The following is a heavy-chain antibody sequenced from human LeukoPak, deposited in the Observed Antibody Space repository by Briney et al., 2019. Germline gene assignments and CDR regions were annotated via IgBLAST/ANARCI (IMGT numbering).Heavy chain of an antibody. CDR1: GYSFTSYW. CDR2: IYPGDSVT. J-gene: IGHJ5*02. V-gene: IGHV5-51*01. CDR3: ARGFVGYCSSTSCYPDWFDP. Sequence: GESLKISCKGSGYSFTSYWIGWVRQMPGKGLEWMGIIYPGDSVTRYSPSFQGQVTISADKSISTAYLQWSSLKASDTAMYYCARGFVGYCSSTSCYPDWFDPWGQGTLVTISS. D-gene: IGHD2-2*01.